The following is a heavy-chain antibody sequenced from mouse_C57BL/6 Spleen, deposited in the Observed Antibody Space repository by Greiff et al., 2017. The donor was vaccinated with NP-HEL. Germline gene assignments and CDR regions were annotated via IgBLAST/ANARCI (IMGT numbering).Heavy chain of an antibody. J-gene: IGHJ2*01. CDR3: ARGNGARFDY. CDR1: GYTFTSYW. V-gene: IGHV1-69*01. CDR2: IDPSDSYT. D-gene: IGHD2-1*01. Sequence: QVQLQQPGAELVMPGASVKLSCKASGYTFTSYWMHWVKQRPGQGLEWIGEIDPSDSYTNYNQKFKGKSTLTVDKSSSPAYMQLSSLTAEDSAVYYCARGNGARFDYWGQGTTLTVSS.